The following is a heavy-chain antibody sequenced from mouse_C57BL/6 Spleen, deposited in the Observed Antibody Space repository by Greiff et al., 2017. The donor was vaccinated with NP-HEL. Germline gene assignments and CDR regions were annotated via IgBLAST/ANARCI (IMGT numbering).Heavy chain of an antibody. CDR2: INPSNGGT. V-gene: IGHV1-53*01. CDR1: GYTFTSYW. J-gene: IGHJ2*01. D-gene: IGHD4-1*01. Sequence: VQLQQSGTELVKPGASVRLSCKASGYTFTSYWMHWVKQRPGQGLEWIGNINPSNGGTNYNEKFKSKATLTVDKSSSTAYMQLSSLTSEDSAVYYCAREEGLLGQVDYWGQGTTLTVSS. CDR3: AREEGLLGQVDY.